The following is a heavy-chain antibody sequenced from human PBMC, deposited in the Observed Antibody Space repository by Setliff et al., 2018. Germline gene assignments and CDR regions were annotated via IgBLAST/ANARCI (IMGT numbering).Heavy chain of an antibody. CDR1: GFFFRSYE. CDR2: MYSGGST. Sequence: PGGSLRLSCAASGFFFRSYEMSWVRQAPGKGLEWVSVMYSGGSTYYADSVKGRFTISRDNAKNTLHLQMDSLRAEDTAVYYCARAKMEESGKAQAGMDVWGKGTTVTVSS. CDR3: ARAKMEESGKAQAGMDV. V-gene: IGHV3-53*01. J-gene: IGHJ6*04. D-gene: IGHD6-13*01.